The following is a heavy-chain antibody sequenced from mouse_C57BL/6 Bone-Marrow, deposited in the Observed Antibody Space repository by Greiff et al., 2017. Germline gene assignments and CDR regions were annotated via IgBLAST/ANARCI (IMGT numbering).Heavy chain of an antibody. D-gene: IGHD2-3*01. V-gene: IGHV1-81*01. J-gene: IGHJ2*01. CDR2: IYPRSGNT. CDR3: AIRSDGYYVDY. Sequence: QVQLQQSGAERARKGEAGKRGGKASGDTFTSYGISWVKQRTGQGLEWIGEIYPRSGNTYYNEKFKGKATLTADKYSSTAYMELRSLTSEDSAVYFCAIRSDGYYVDYWGQGTTLTVSS. CDR1: GDTFTSYG.